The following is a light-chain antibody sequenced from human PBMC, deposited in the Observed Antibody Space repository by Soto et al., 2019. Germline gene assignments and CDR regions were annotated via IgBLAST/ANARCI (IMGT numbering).Light chain of an antibody. CDR3: QQYNYWWT. J-gene: IGKJ1*01. V-gene: IGKV3D-15*01. Sequence: DIEMTQSPATLSVSPGERATLSCRASQSVRNNVAWYQRKRGQGPRLLIYGASTRATGIPARFSGSGSGTEFTLTITSLQAEDFAVYYCQQYNYWWTFGQGTKVDIK. CDR2: GAS. CDR1: QSVRNN.